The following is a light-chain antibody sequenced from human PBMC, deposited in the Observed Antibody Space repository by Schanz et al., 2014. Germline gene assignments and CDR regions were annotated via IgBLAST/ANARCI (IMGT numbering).Light chain of an antibody. Sequence: QLVLTQPPSASASLGASVTLTCTLSSGYSNYKVDWYQQRPGKGPRFVMRVGTGGIVGSKGDGIPDRFSVLGSGLNRYLTIKNIQEEDESDYHCGADHGSGSNFVRWVFGGGTKLTVL. CDR1: SGYSNYK. J-gene: IGLJ3*02. V-gene: IGLV9-49*01. CDR2: VGTGGIVG. CDR3: GADHGSGSNFVRWV.